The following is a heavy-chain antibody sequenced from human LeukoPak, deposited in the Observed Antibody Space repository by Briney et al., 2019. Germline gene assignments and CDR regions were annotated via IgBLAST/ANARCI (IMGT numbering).Heavy chain of an antibody. D-gene: IGHD5-24*01. CDR3: ARDQGYNAFDI. CDR2: IYYSGST. J-gene: IGHJ3*02. V-gene: IGHV4-59*01. Sequence: SETLSLTCPVSGGCISRYYWSWVRQPPGKGLEWIGCIYYSGSTSYNPSLKGGVTISVDPSKNQFSLRLSSVTAADTAVYYCARDQGYNAFDIWGQGTMVTVSS. CDR1: GGCISRYY.